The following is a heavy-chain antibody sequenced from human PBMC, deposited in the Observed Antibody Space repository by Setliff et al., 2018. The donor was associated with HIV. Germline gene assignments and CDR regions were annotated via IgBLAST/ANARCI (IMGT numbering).Heavy chain of an antibody. CDR3: ARYGSGSYYTYYYYMDV. CDR1: GGSISSSSYY. CDR2: IYYSGST. V-gene: IGHV4-39*07. Sequence: LSLTCTVSGGSISSSSYYWGWIRQPPGKGLEWIGSIYYSGSTYYNPSLKSRVTISVDTSKNQFSLKLSSVTAADTAVYYCARYGSGSYYTYYYYMDVWGKGTTVTDSS. D-gene: IGHD3-10*01. J-gene: IGHJ6*03.